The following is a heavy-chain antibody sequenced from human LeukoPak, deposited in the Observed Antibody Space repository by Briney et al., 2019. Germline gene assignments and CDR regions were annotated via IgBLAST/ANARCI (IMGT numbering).Heavy chain of an antibody. V-gene: IGHV1-69*13. CDR3: ARSTPFLYSSSWYYFDY. Sequence: SVKVSCKASGGTFSSYAISWVRQAPGQGLEWMGGIIPIFGTANYAQKFQGRVTITADESTSTAYMELSSLRSEDTAVYYCARSTPFLYSSSWYYFDYWGQGALVTVSS. CDR1: GGTFSSYA. D-gene: IGHD6-13*01. J-gene: IGHJ4*02. CDR2: IIPIFGTA.